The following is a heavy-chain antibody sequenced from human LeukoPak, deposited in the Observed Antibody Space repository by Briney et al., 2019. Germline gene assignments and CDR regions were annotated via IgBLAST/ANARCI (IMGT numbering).Heavy chain of an antibody. J-gene: IGHJ4*02. CDR1: GFTFSSYA. Sequence: GGSLRLSCAASGFTFSSYAMHWVRQAPGKGLEWVAVISYDGSNKYYADSVKGRFTISRDNSKNTLYLQMNSLRAEDTAVYYCARGSSSFDYWGQGTLVTVSS. CDR2: ISYDGSNK. V-gene: IGHV3-30-3*01. CDR3: ARGSSSFDY. D-gene: IGHD6-6*01.